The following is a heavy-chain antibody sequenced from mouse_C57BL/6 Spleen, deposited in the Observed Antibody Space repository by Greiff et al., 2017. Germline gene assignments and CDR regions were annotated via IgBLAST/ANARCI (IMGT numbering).Heavy chain of an antibody. CDR1: GFTFSSYG. CDR2: ISSGGSYT. CDR3: ARHPIYYDYAWFAY. Sequence: EVQLVESGGDLVKPGGSLKLSCAASGFTFSSYGMSWVRQTPDKRLEWVATISSGGSYTYYPDSVKGRFTISRDNAKNTLYLQMSSLKSEDTAMYYCARHPIYYDYAWFAYWGQGTLVTVSA. D-gene: IGHD2-4*01. V-gene: IGHV5-6*01. J-gene: IGHJ3*01.